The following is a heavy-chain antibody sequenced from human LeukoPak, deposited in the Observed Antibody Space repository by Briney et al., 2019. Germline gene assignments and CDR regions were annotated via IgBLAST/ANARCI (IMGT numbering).Heavy chain of an antibody. CDR2: IIPILGIA. V-gene: IGHV1-69*04. J-gene: IGHJ4*02. D-gene: IGHD6-13*01. CDR1: GGTFSSYA. CDR3: ARSAGPKQLVLPFDC. Sequence: ASVKVSCKVSGGTFSSYAISWVRQAPGQGLEWMGRIIPILGIANYAQKFQGRVTITADKSTSTAYMELSSLRSEDTAVYYCARSAGPKQLVLPFDCWGQGTLVTVSS.